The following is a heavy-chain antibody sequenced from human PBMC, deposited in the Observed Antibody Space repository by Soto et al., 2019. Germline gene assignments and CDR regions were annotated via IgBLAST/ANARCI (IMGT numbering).Heavy chain of an antibody. V-gene: IGHV3-30*18. Sequence: PGGSLRLSCAASGFTFISYGMHWVRQAPGKGLEWVAVISYDGSNKYYADSVKGRFTISRDNSKNTLYLQMNSLRAEDTAVYYCAKDREDYYYYYGMDVWGRGTTVTVSS. J-gene: IGHJ6*02. CDR1: GFTFISYG. CDR3: AKDREDYYYYYGMDV. CDR2: ISYDGSNK.